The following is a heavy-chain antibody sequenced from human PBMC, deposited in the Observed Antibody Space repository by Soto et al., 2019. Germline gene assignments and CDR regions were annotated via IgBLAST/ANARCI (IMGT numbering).Heavy chain of an antibody. V-gene: IGHV1-2*04. J-gene: IGHJ6*02. D-gene: IGHD6-19*01. Sequence: GXSVKVSCKASGYTFTCYYMHWVRQAPGQGLEWMGWINPNSGGTNYAQKFQGWVTMTRDTSISTAYMELSRLRSDDTAVYYCARAYSSGWPYYYGMDVWGQGTTVTVSS. CDR1: GYTFTCYY. CDR3: ARAYSSGWPYYYGMDV. CDR2: INPNSGGT.